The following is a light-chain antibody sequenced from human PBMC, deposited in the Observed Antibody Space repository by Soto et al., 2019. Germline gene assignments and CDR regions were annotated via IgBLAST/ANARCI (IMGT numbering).Light chain of an antibody. V-gene: IGLV4-69*01. CDR3: QTWVTGYVV. CDR2: LNSDGSH. J-gene: IGLJ2*01. Sequence: QSVLTQSPSASASLGASVKLTCTLSSGPSDYAIAWHQQQPETGPRYLMKLNSDGSHSKGDGIPDRFSGSSSGAERYLTISSLQSEDEADYYCQTWVTGYVVFGGGTQLTVL. CDR1: SGPSDYA.